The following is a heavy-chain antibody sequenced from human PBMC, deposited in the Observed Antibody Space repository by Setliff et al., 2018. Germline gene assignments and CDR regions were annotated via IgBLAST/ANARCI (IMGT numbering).Heavy chain of an antibody. J-gene: IGHJ1*01. CDR3: AERLDGSGSHYSTLYH. Sequence: GGSLRLSCAASGFTFSSYAMHWVRQAPGKGLEWVAALTPNGAYTYYADSVRGRFTIFRDNPRNALYLQMNSLSAEDTAVYYCAERLDGSGSHYSTLYHWGPGTLVTVSS. D-gene: IGHD3-10*01. CDR1: GFTFSSYA. CDR2: LTPNGAYT. V-gene: IGHV3-23*01.